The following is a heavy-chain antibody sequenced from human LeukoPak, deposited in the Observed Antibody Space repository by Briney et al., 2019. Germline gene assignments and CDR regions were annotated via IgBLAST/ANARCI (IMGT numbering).Heavy chain of an antibody. J-gene: IGHJ4*02. V-gene: IGHV1-46*01. CDR1: GYTFTSYY. Sequence: ASVKVSRKASGYTFTSYYMHWVRQAPGQGLEWMGIINPSGGSTSYAQKFQGRVTMTRDMSTSTVYMELSSLRSEDTAVYYCARDRSTDAISEYWGQGTLVAVSS. CDR2: INPSGGST. CDR3: ARDRSTDAISEY. D-gene: IGHD1-1*01.